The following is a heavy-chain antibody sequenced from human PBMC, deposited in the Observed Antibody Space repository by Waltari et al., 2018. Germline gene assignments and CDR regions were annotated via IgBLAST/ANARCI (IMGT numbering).Heavy chain of an antibody. V-gene: IGHV3-23*03. D-gene: IGHD6-6*01. Sequence: EVQLLESGGGLVRLGGSLRLSCPGPGFAFGNYAMSWVRQAPGKGLEWVSLIHNDGTTTYYADSVKGRFTIFRDDSKNTLYLQVNSPVAEDTALYYCAKARGSTSSRYYFDYWGQGTLVTVSS. J-gene: IGHJ4*02. CDR1: GFAFGNYA. CDR2: IHNDGTTT. CDR3: AKARGSTSSRYYFDY.